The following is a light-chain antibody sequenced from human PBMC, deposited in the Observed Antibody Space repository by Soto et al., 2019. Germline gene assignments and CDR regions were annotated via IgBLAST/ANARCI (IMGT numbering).Light chain of an antibody. CDR3: TSYTSSFTHL. CDR2: EVS. J-gene: IGLJ1*01. CDR1: SSDVGDYNS. Sequence: QSALTQPRSVSGSPGQSVTVSCIGTSSDVGDYNSVSWYQQHPGKAPKLMIFEVSNRPSGVSNRFSGSKSGNTASLTISGLQTEDEADYYCTSYTSSFTHLFGTGTKVTVL. V-gene: IGLV2-14*01.